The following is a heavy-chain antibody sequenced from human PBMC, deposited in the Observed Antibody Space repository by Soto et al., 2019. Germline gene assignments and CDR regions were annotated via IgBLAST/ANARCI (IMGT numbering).Heavy chain of an antibody. CDR3: ARDRSTSFVHWFDP. J-gene: IGHJ5*02. CDR1: GYTFTSYG. CDR2: ISAYNGNT. Sequence: ASVKVSCKASGYTFTSYGISWVRQAPGQGLERMGWISAYNGNTNYAQKLQGRVTMTTDTSTSTAYMELRSLRSDDTAVYYCARDRSTSFVHWFDPWGQGTLVTVSS. D-gene: IGHD2-2*01. V-gene: IGHV1-18*01.